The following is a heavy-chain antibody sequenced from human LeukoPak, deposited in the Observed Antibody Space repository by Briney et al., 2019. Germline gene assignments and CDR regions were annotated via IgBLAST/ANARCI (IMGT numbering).Heavy chain of an antibody. D-gene: IGHD3-10*01. CDR1: GGSITSYY. V-gene: IGHV4-59*01. J-gene: IGHJ4*02. CDR3: ARLLYGSGIIDY. Sequence: PSETLSLTCTVSGGSITSYYWCWIRQPPGKGLEWIGYIYYSGSTKYNSSLKSRVTIAVDTSKNQFSLKLSSVTAADTAVYYCARLLYGSGIIDYWGQGTLVTVSS. CDR2: IYYSGST.